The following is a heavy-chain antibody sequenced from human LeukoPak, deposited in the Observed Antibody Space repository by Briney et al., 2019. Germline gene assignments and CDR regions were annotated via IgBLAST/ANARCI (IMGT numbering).Heavy chain of an antibody. V-gene: IGHV4-34*01. CDR3: ARGQYYYDSSGYFITKTNYYFDY. J-gene: IGHJ4*02. D-gene: IGHD3-22*01. Sequence: SETLSLTCAVYGGSFSGYYWSWIRQPPGKGLEWIGEINHSGSTNYNPSLKSRVTISVDTSKNQFSLMLSSVTAADTAVYYCARGQYYYDSSGYFITKTNYYFDYWGQGTLVTVSS. CDR2: INHSGST. CDR1: GGSFSGYY.